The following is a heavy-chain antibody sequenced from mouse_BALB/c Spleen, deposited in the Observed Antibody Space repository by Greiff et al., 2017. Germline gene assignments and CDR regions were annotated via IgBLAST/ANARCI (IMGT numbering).Heavy chain of an antibody. CDR1: GFTFSSYA. CDR3: ARDRGTVVRDYAMDY. Sequence: EVKLVESGGGLVKPGGSLKLSCAASGFTFSSYAMSWVRQTPEKRLEWVASISSGGSYTYYPDTVTGRFTISRDNAKNTLYLEMSSLRSEDTAMYYCARDRGTVVRDYAMDYWGQGTSVTVSS. CDR2: ISSGGSYT. V-gene: IGHV5-9-4*01. D-gene: IGHD1-1*01. J-gene: IGHJ4*01.